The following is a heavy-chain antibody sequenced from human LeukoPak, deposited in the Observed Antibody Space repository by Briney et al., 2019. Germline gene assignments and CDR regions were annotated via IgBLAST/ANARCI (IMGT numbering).Heavy chain of an antibody. V-gene: IGHV3-23*01. CDR2: ISGSGSST. CDR1: GFIFSKYA. CDR3: AKHGSVTMIIGGFDY. D-gene: IGHD3-22*01. Sequence: GGSLRLSCAASGFIFSKYAMSWVRQAPGKGLDWVSGISGSGSSTYYADSVKGRFTISRDKSKNTLYLQMNSLRAEDTAVYYCAKHGSVTMIIGGFDYWGQGTLVTVSS. J-gene: IGHJ4*02.